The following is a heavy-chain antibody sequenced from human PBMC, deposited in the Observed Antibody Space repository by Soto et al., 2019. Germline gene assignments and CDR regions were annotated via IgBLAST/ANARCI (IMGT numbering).Heavy chain of an antibody. CDR1: GFTFSSYA. V-gene: IGHV3-30-3*01. J-gene: IGHJ6*02. CDR2: ISYDGSNK. Sequence: QVQLVESGGGVVQPGRSLRLSCAASGFTFSSYAMHWVRQAPGKGLEWVAVISYDGSNKYYADSVKGRFTISRDNXKNTLYLQMNSLRAEDTAVYYCAGGRSYYYYGMDVWGQGTTVTVSS. D-gene: IGHD3-10*01. CDR3: AGGRSYYYYGMDV.